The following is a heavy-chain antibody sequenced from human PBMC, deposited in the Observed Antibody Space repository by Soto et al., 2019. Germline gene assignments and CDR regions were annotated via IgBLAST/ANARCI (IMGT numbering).Heavy chain of an antibody. D-gene: IGHD1-26*01. CDR1: GYTFTSYG. J-gene: IGHJ5*02. Sequence: QVQLVQSGAEVKKPGASVKVSCKASGYTFTSYGISWVRQAPGQGLEWMGWISAYNGNTNYAQKLQGRVTMTTDTSTSTAYMELRSLRSDATAVYYCARDTPLPGSYFGFDPWGQGTLVTVSS. CDR2: ISAYNGNT. CDR3: ARDTPLPGSYFGFDP. V-gene: IGHV1-18*01.